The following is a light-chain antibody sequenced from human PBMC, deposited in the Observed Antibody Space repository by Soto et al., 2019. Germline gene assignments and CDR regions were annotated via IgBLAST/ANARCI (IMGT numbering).Light chain of an antibody. CDR1: QGISTW. J-gene: IGKJ4*01. CDR2: AAS. CDR3: QQSNIFLS. Sequence: DIQMTQSPSSVSASVGDRVTITCRARQGISTWLAWYQQKPGKGPKLLIYAASILQSGVPSRFSGSGSGTDFTLTITSLQPEDFATYDCQQSNIFLSFGGGTEVEIK. V-gene: IGKV1D-12*01.